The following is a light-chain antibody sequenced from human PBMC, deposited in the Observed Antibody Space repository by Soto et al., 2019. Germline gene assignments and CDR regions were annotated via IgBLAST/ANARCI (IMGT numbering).Light chain of an antibody. Sequence: EIVLTQSPGTLSLSPGEGATLSCRASQSVSSYLAWYQQKPGQAPRLLIYGASSRATGIPDRFSGSGSGTYFTLTISRLEPEDFAVYYCQQFGGSPQTFGQGTKVEIK. CDR2: GAS. CDR3: QQFGGSPQT. V-gene: IGKV3-20*01. CDR1: QSVSSY. J-gene: IGKJ1*01.